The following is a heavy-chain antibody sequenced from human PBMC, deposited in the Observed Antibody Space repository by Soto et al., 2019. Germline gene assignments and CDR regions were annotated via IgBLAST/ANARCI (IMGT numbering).Heavy chain of an antibody. J-gene: IGHJ6*03. CDR1: GFTFSSYA. Sequence: GGSLRLSCAASGFTFSSYAMSWVRQAPGKGLEWVSAISGGGGSTYYADSVKGRFTISRDNSKNTLYLQMNSLRAEDTAVYYCATPTKATLNFYYYYYMDVWGKGTTVTVSS. CDR3: ATPTKATLNFYYYYYMDV. D-gene: IGHD4-17*01. CDR2: ISGGGGST. V-gene: IGHV3-23*01.